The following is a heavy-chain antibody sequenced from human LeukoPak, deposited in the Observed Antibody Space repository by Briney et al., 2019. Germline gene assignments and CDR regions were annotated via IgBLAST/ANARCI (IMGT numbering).Heavy chain of an antibody. CDR3: ASGDFWSGHRGY. CDR2: IYPSDSDT. V-gene: IGHV5-51*01. J-gene: IGHJ4*02. Sequence: GESLKISCYASGYSFTNYWVAWVRQMPGKGLEWMGIIYPSDSDTRYSPSFQGQVTISADKSISTAYLQWSSLKASDTAMYYCASGDFWSGHRGYWGQGTLVTVSS. D-gene: IGHD3-3*01. CDR1: GYSFTNYW.